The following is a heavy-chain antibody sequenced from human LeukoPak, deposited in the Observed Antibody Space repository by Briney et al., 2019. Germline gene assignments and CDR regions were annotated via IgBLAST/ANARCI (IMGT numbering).Heavy chain of an antibody. V-gene: IGHV4-31*03. CDR3: ARGHYDYVWGSYRQGAFDI. Sequence: SETLSLTCTVSGYSISSGYYWGWIRQHPGKGLGWIGYIYYSGSTYYNPSLKSRVTISVDTSKNQFSLKLSSVTAADTAVYYCARGHYDYVWGSYRQGAFDIWGQGTMVTVSS. CDR2: IYYSGST. J-gene: IGHJ3*02. D-gene: IGHD3-16*02. CDR1: GYSISSGYY.